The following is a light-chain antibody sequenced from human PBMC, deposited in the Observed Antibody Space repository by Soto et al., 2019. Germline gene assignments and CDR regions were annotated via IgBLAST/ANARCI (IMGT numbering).Light chain of an antibody. CDR3: QQYNKWPQT. Sequence: EIVMTQSPASLSVSPGERATLSCRASQSVSSNLVWYQQKPGQAPRLLIYSASTRATGIPARFSGSGSGTEFSLTISSLQSEDFAIYYCQQYNKWPQTFGQGTE. CDR2: SAS. CDR1: QSVSSN. J-gene: IGKJ1*01. V-gene: IGKV3-15*01.